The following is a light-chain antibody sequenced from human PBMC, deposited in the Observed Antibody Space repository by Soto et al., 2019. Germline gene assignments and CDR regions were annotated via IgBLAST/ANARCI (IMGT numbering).Light chain of an antibody. Sequence: EIVLTQSPGTLSLSPGERATLSCRASQTVSGAYLAWYRQKPGQAPRLLIYDVSRRATGIPDRFSGSGSGTDFTLTISSLQPDDSATYYCQQRSNWPITFGQGTRLENK. CDR2: DVS. CDR3: QQRSNWPIT. CDR1: QTVSGAY. V-gene: IGKV3D-20*02. J-gene: IGKJ5*01.